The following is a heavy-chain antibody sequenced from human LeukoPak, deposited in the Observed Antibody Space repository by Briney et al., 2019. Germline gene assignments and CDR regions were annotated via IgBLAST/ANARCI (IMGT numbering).Heavy chain of an antibody. Sequence: GGSLRLSCAASGFTFSNYDMHWVRQAPGKGLDWVADIWYHGRNKYYPDSVKGRFTISRDNSRNTLYLQMNSLRAEDTAVYYCAKDDYSSSWYNGPFDYWGRGTLVPVSA. CDR1: GFTFSNYD. CDR3: AKDDYSSSWYNGPFDY. V-gene: IGHV3-33*06. D-gene: IGHD6-13*01. CDR2: IWYHGRNK. J-gene: IGHJ4*02.